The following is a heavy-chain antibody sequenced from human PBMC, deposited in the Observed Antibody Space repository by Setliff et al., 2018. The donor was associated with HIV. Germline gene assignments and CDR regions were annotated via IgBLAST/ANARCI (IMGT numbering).Heavy chain of an antibody. Sequence: SETLSLTCTVSGGSISSGSYYWSWIRQPPGKGLEWIGEINHSGRTNYNPSLKSRVTISVDTSKNQFSLKLSSVTAADPAVYYCASSSGSYGAFDIWGQGTMVTVSS. J-gene: IGHJ3*02. V-gene: IGHV4-39*07. D-gene: IGHD1-26*01. CDR1: GGSISSGSYY. CDR2: INHSGRT. CDR3: ASSSGSYGAFDI.